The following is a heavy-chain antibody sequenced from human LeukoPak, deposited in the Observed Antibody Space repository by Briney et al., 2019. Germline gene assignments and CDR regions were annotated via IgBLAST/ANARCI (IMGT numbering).Heavy chain of an antibody. CDR1: GFTFSSYE. CDR2: ISSSGSTI. V-gene: IGHV3-48*03. J-gene: IGHJ4*02. CDR3: ARDNGYNCVDY. D-gene: IGHD5-24*01. Sequence: PGGSLRLSCAASGFTFSSYEMNWVRQAQGKVLEWVSYISSSGSTIYYADSVKGRFTISRDNAKNSLYLQMNSLRAEDTAVYYCARDNGYNCVDYWGQGTLVTVSS.